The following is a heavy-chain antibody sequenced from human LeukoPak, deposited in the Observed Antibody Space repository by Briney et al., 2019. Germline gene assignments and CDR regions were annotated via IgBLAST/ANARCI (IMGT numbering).Heavy chain of an antibody. D-gene: IGHD3-22*01. CDR3: AKGGGYYDSRLDY. V-gene: IGHV3-23*01. J-gene: IGHJ4*02. CDR2: ISGRGASK. CDR1: GLTFNNYA. Sequence: GGSLRLSCAVSGLTFNNYAMSWVRQAPGKGLEWVSGISGRGASKYYADSVKGRFTISRDNSKNTLYLQMKSLRAEDTAVYYCAKGGGYYDSRLDYWGQGTLVTVSS.